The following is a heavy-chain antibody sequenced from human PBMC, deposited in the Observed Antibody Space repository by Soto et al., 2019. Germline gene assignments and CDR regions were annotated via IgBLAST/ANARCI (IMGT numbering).Heavy chain of an antibody. J-gene: IGHJ4*02. V-gene: IGHV3-30*18. Sequence: QVQLVESGGGVVQPGRSLRLSCAASGFTFSSYGMHWVRQSPGKGLEWVAVISYAGSNKYYADSVKGLFTISRDNSKNTLYLQRNSLRAEDTAVYYCAKVKDDSVWGSYRWGPVDYWGQGTLVTVSS. CDR1: GFTFSSYG. D-gene: IGHD3-16*02. CDR3: AKVKDDSVWGSYRWGPVDY. CDR2: ISYAGSNK.